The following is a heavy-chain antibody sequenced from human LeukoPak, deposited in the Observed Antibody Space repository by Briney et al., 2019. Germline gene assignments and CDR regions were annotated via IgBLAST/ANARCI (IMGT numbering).Heavy chain of an antibody. Sequence: PGGSLRLSCAASGFTFSSYGMRWVRQAPGKGLEWVAVIWYDGSNKYYADSVKGRFTISRDNSKNTLYLQMNTLRAEDTAVYYCASEREYYYDSSGYYEGPDYWGQGTLVTVSS. CDR1: GFTFSSYG. D-gene: IGHD3-22*01. CDR2: IWYDGSNK. J-gene: IGHJ4*02. CDR3: ASEREYYYDSSGYYEGPDY. V-gene: IGHV3-33*01.